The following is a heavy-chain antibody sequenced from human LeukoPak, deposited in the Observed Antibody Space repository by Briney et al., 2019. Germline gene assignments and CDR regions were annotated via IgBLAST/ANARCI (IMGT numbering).Heavy chain of an antibody. J-gene: IGHJ4*02. CDR1: GGSISSYY. Sequence: PSETLSLTCTVSGGSISSYYWSWIRQPPGKGLEWIGYIYYSGSTNYNPSLKSRVTISVDTSKNQFSLKLSSVTAADTAVYYCARRYDYVWGSYRYRAVGYFDYWGQGTLVTVSS. CDR2: IYYSGST. V-gene: IGHV4-59*01. D-gene: IGHD3-16*02. CDR3: ARRYDYVWGSYRYRAVGYFDY.